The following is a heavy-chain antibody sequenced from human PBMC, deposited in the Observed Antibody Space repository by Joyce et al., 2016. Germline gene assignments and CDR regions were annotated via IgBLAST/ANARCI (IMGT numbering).Heavy chain of an antibody. CDR3: ARRAAWDTARFDP. Sequence: TLKESGPTLVKPTQTLTLTCTFSGFALSTGGVGVAWFRQPPGQALEWLAVIYWNDEKLYRPSLKNRLTITKDTSKNQVVLTMTNMDPVDTATYYCARRAAWDTARFDPWGQGTLVTVSS. D-gene: IGHD5-18*01. V-gene: IGHV2-5*01. CDR1: GFALSTGGVG. CDR2: IYWNDEK. J-gene: IGHJ5*02.